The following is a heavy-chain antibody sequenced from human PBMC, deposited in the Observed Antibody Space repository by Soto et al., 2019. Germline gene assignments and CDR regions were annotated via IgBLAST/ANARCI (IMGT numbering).Heavy chain of an antibody. V-gene: IGHV3-30*18. CDR2: ISYDGSNK. CDR1: GFTFSSYG. J-gene: IGHJ4*02. Sequence: PGGSLRLSCAASGFTFSSYGMHWVRQAPGKGLEWVAVISYDGSNKYYADSVKGRFTISRDNSKNTLYLQMNSLRAEDTAVYYCAKDGEVDCSGGSCYSGTFDYWGQGTLVTVSS. D-gene: IGHD2-15*01. CDR3: AKDGEVDCSGGSCYSGTFDY.